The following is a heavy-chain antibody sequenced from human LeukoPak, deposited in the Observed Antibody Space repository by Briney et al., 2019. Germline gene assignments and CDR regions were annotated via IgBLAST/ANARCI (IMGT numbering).Heavy chain of an antibody. CDR3: AKNKWERSGAFDI. CDR2: ISSSSSTI. D-gene: IGHD1-26*01. Sequence: GGSLRLSCAASGFTFSSYSMNWVRQAPGKGLEWVSYISSSSSTIYYADSVKGRFTISRDISKNTLYLQMNSLGVEDTAVYYCAKNKWERSGAFDIWGQGTMVTVSS. CDR1: GFTFSSYS. V-gene: IGHV3-48*01. J-gene: IGHJ3*02.